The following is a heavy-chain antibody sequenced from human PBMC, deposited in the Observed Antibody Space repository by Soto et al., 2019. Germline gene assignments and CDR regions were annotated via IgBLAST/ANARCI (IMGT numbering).Heavy chain of an antibody. CDR3: ARHAPRANNYYYGMDV. D-gene: IGHD2-2*01. CDR1: GYSFTSYW. CDR2: IDPSDSYT. J-gene: IGHJ6*02. Sequence: PGESLKISCKGSGYSFTSYWISWVRQMPGKGLEWMGRIDPSDSYTNYSPSFQGHVTISADKSISTAYLQWSSLKASDTAMYYCARHAPRANNYYYGMDVWGQGTTVTVSS. V-gene: IGHV5-10-1*01.